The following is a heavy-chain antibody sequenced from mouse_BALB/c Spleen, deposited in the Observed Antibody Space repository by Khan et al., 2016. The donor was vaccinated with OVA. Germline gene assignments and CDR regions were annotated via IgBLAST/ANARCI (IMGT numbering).Heavy chain of an antibody. V-gene: IGHV2-9*02. CDR2: IWAGGST. Sequence: VQLQQSGPGLVAPSQSLSITCTVSGFSLTSYGVHWVRQPPGKGLEWLGVIWAGGSTTYYSALMSRLCISKDKSKSQVFLKMNSLQTDDTAMYYCARLEDIWGQGTTLTVSS. CDR1: GFSLTSYG. D-gene: IGHD1-3*01. J-gene: IGHJ2*01. CDR3: ARLEDI.